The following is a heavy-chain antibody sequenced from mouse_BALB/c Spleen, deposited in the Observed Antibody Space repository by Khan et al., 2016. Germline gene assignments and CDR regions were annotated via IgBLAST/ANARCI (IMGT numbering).Heavy chain of an antibody. CDR3: ARVPFDYYGSSYWYFDV. V-gene: IGHV3-6*02. D-gene: IGHD1-1*01. J-gene: IGHJ1*01. Sequence: EVQLQESGPGLVKPSQSLSLTCSVTDYSITSGYYWNWIRQFPGNKLEWMGYISYDGSNNYNPSLKNRISITRDTSKNQFFLKLNSVTTEDTATYDCARVPFDYYGSSYWYFDVWGAGTTVTVSS. CDR2: ISYDGSN. CDR1: DYSITSGYY.